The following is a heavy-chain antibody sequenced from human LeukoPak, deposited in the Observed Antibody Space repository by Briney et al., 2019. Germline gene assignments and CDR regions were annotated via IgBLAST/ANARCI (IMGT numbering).Heavy chain of an antibody. J-gene: IGHJ4*02. Sequence: GTLSLTCAVSGGSISSSNWWSLVRPPPGKGLVWVSRINSDGSSTSYADSVKGRFTISRDNAKNTLYLQMNSLRAEDTAVYYCARDDGSGSYSLPFDYWGQGTLVTVSS. CDR1: GGSISSSNW. CDR3: ARDDGSGSYSLPFDY. D-gene: IGHD3-10*01. V-gene: IGHV3-74*01. CDR2: INSDGSST.